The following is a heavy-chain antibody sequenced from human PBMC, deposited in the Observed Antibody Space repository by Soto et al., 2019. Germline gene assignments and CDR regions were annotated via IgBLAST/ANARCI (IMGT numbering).Heavy chain of an antibody. CDR2: INPILSMS. D-gene: IGHD3-10*01. V-gene: IGHV1-69*02. CDR3: AKSYGSGYRAFDY. CDR1: GDTFTFYS. Sequence: SVKVSCKASGDTFTFYSINWVRQAPGLGLEWMGRINPILSMSNYAQRFQGRVTMTADKSTSTAYMELSSLRSEDTAMYYCAKSYGSGYRAFDYWGQGALVTVSS. J-gene: IGHJ4*02.